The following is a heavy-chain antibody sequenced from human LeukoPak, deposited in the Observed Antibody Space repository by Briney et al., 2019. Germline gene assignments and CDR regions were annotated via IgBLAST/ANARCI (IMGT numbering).Heavy chain of an antibody. Sequence: GGSLRLSCAASGFTFGDYAMHWVRQAPGKGLERVSGISWNSGRIGYADSVKGRFTISRDNAKNSLYLQMNSLRAEDTASYYCVLDLYSSSTPYFDYWGQGTLVTVSS. D-gene: IGHD6-6*01. CDR1: GFTFGDYA. V-gene: IGHV3-9*01. J-gene: IGHJ4*02. CDR3: VLDLYSSSTPYFDY. CDR2: ISWNSGRI.